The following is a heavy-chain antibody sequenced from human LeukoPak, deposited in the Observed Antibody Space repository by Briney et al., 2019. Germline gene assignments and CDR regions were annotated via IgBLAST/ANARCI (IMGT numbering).Heavy chain of an antibody. J-gene: IGHJ4*02. CDR2: ITNSGRST. CDR3: AKRSCSGGSCNFDY. CDR1: GFTFSNYA. Sequence: GGSLRLSCAASGFTFSNYAMSWVRQAPGKGLEWVSAITNSGRSTDYADSVKGRLTISRDNSKNTLYLQMSSLRAEDAAVYYCAKRSCSGGSCNFDYWGQGTLVTVSS. V-gene: IGHV3-23*01. D-gene: IGHD2-15*01.